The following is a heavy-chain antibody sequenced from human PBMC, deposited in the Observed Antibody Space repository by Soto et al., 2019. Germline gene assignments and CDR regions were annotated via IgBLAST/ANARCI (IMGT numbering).Heavy chain of an antibody. J-gene: IGHJ5*02. CDR3: ARAPSVVVVAPFDP. Sequence: SETLSLTCTVSGGSISSGGYYWSWIRQHPGKGLEWIGYIYYSGSTYYNPSLKSRVTISVDTSKNQFSLKLSSVTAADTAVYYCARAPSVVVVAPFDPWGQGTLVTVYS. CDR2: IYYSGST. CDR1: GGSISSGGYY. D-gene: IGHD2-15*01. V-gene: IGHV4-31*03.